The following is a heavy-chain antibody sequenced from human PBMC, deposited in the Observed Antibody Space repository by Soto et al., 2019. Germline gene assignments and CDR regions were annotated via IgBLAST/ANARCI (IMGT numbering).Heavy chain of an antibody. CDR3: ASPRGHGGNNWVQFDY. CDR1: GASINRGGYY. V-gene: IGHV4-31*03. J-gene: IGHJ4*02. CDR2: IHSSGYT. Sequence: QVQLQESGPGLVKPAQTLSLTCTVSGASINRGGYYWSWIRQHPGKGLEWIGYIHSSGYTYYNPSLKSRVTRSLDTSENQFSLELSSVTAADTAVYYCASPRGHGGNNWVQFDYWCQGTLVTVSS. D-gene: IGHD1-1*01.